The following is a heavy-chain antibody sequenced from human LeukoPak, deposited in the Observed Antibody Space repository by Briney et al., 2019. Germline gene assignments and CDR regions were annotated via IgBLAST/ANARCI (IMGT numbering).Heavy chain of an antibody. Sequence: GGSLRLSCAASGFPFSSYEMNWVRQAPGKGLEWVSYISATSSLIYYADSVKGRFTISRDNAKNSLYLQMNSLRAEDTALYYCARASTTVVTLDSLSIWGQGTMVTVSS. V-gene: IGHV3-48*01. CDR1: GFPFSSYE. J-gene: IGHJ3*02. D-gene: IGHD4-23*01. CDR2: ISATSSLI. CDR3: ARASTTVVTLDSLSI.